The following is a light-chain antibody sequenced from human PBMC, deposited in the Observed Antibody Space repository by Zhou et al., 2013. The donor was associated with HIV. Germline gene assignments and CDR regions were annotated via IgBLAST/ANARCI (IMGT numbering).Light chain of an antibody. J-gene: IGKJ4*01. V-gene: IGKV3-20*01. CDR3: QQYNHWPPLT. CDR2: GAS. CDR1: QSVTSNY. Sequence: EIVLTQSPGTLSLSPGERATLSCRASQSVTSNYLAWYKQKRGQAPRLLIYGASSRATGIPDRFSGSGSGPEFTLTLSGLQSEDFAVYYCQQYNHWPPLTFGGGTKVEIK.